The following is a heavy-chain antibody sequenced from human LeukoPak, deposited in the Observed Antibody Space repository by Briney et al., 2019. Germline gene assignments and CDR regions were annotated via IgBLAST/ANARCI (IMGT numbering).Heavy chain of an antibody. D-gene: IGHD3-3*01. J-gene: IGHJ6*02. CDR3: ARDPLSYYDFWSGYYTPYYGMDV. V-gene: IGHV1-3*01. CDR1: GYTFTSYA. Sequence: ASVKVSCKASGYTFTSYAMHWVRQAPGQRLEWMGWINAGNGNTKYSQKFQGRVTITRDTSASTAYMELSSLRSEDTAVYYCARDPLSYYDFWSGYYTPYYGMDVWGQGTTVTVSS. CDR2: INAGNGNT.